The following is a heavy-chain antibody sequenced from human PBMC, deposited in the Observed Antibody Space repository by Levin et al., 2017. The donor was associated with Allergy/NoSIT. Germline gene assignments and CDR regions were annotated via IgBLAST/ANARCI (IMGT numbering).Heavy chain of an antibody. Sequence: TGGSLRLSCAASGFTFSSCAMTWVRQAPGKGLEWVSAISGSGDSTFYAHSLKGRFTISRDNSNNTVFLQMNSLRVEDAAVYYCAKLTTGSCYSPGNFWGQGTLVTVSS. CDR3: AKLTTGSCYSPGNF. V-gene: IGHV3-23*01. J-gene: IGHJ4*02. CDR2: ISGSGDST. CDR1: GFTFSSCA. D-gene: IGHD2-15*01.